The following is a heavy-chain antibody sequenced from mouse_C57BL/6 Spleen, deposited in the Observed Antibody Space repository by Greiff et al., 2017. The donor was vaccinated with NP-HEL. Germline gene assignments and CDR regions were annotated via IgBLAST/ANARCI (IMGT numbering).Heavy chain of an antibody. CDR2: ISSGGSYT. CDR3: ARQGSNYYFDY. J-gene: IGHJ2*01. V-gene: IGHV5-6*01. D-gene: IGHD2-5*01. Sequence: DVHLVESGGDLVKPGGSLKLSCAASGFTFSSYGMSWVRQTPDKRLEWVATISSGGSYTYYPDSVKGRFTISRDNAKNTLYLQMSSLKSEDTAMYYCARQGSNYYFDYWGQGTTLTVSS. CDR1: GFTFSSYG.